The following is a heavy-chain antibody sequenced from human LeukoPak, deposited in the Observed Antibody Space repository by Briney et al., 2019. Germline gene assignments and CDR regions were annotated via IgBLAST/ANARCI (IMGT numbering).Heavy chain of an antibody. CDR2: INSSSRYI. V-gene: IGHV3-21*01. CDR1: GFTFSSYS. CDR3: ARGDGYNSDAFDI. Sequence: PGGSLTLSCAASGFTFSSYSMNWVRQAPGKGLEWVASINSSSRYIYYADSVKRRFTISRDNATTSLYLQMNSLRADDTAVYYCARGDGYNSDAFDIWGQGTMVTVSS. J-gene: IGHJ3*02. D-gene: IGHD5-24*01.